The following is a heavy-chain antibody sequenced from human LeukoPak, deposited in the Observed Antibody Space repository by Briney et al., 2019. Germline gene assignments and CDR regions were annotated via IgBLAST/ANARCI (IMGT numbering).Heavy chain of an antibody. D-gene: IGHD3-10*01. V-gene: IGHV4-34*01. CDR1: GGSFSGYY. CDR2: INHSGST. Sequence: KTSETLSLTCAVYGGSFSGYYWSWIRQPPGKGLEWIGEINHSGSTNYNPSLKSRVTISVDTSKNQFSLKLSSVTAADTAVYYCARVRLWSLYYYYGMDVWGQGTTVTVSS. J-gene: IGHJ6*02. CDR3: ARVRLWSLYYYYGMDV.